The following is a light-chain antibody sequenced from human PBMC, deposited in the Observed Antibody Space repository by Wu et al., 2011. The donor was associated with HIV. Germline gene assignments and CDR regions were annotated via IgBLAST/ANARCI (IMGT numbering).Light chain of an antibody. CDR3: QQYMTGLDH. J-gene: IGKJ5*01. Sequence: DIVLTQSPGTLSLSPGERATLSCRAGQSVSSNSLAWYQQKPGQAPRLLIYGASTRATGVPVRFSGGGFGTEFTLTISSMQSEDFALYYCQQYMTGLDHFGQGHDWRLN. CDR2: GAS. V-gene: IGKV3-15*01. CDR1: QSVSSN.